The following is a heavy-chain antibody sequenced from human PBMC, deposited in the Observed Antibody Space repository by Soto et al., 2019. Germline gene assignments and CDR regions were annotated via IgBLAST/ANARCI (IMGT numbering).Heavy chain of an antibody. Sequence: SETLSLTCTVSGGSISSGGYYWSWIRQHPGKGLEWIGYIYYSGSTYYNPSLKSRVTISVDTSKNQFSLKLSSVTAADTAVYYCARDVGDSSSSNWFDPWGQGTLVTVSS. V-gene: IGHV4-31*03. D-gene: IGHD6-13*01. CDR3: ARDVGDSSSSNWFDP. CDR2: IYYSGST. CDR1: GGSISSGGYY. J-gene: IGHJ5*02.